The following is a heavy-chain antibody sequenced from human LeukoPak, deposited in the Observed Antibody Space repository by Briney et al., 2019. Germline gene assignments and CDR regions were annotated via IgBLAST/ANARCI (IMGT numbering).Heavy chain of an antibody. CDR2: INHSGST. CDR1: GGSFSGYY. CDR3: ARGSDILTGSTD. D-gene: IGHD3-9*01. Sequence: SETLSLTCAVYGGSFSGYYWSWIRQPPGKGLEWIGEINHSGSTNYNPSLKSRVTISVDTSKNQFSLKLSSVTAADTAVYYCARGSDILTGSTDWGQGTLVTVSS. V-gene: IGHV4-34*01. J-gene: IGHJ4*02.